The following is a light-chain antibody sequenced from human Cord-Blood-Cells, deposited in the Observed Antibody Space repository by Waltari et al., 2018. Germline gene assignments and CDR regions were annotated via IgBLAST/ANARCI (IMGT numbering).Light chain of an antibody. CDR1: KSISSY. Sequence: DIQLTKSPSSLSASVGDRVTITCRASKSISSYLNWYQQKPGKAPKLLIYAASSLQSGVPSRFSGSGSGTYFTLTISSLQPEDFATYYCQQSYSTPYSFGQWTKLEIK. CDR2: AAS. CDR3: QQSYSTPYS. J-gene: IGKJ2*03. V-gene: IGKV1-39*01.